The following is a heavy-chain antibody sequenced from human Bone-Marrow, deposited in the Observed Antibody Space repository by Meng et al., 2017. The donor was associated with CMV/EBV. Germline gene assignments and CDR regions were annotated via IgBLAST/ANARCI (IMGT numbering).Heavy chain of an antibody. CDR3: ARGGRYCSTMSCLELGN. Sequence: GESLKISCAASGFTFSPYWMHWVRQAPGKGLEWVSRINSDGTSTSYADSVKGRLTIYRDNAKNTAYLQMDSLRVEDTAVYYCARGGRYCSTMSCLELGNWGQGTLVTVYS. J-gene: IGHJ4*02. CDR2: INSDGTST. CDR1: GFTFSPYW. V-gene: IGHV3-74*01. D-gene: IGHD2-2*01.